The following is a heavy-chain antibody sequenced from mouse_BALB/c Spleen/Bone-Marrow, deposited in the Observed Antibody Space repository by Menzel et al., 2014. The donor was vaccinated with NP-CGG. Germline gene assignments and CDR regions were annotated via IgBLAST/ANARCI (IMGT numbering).Heavy chain of an antibody. J-gene: IGHJ1*01. Sequence: QVQLQQSGAELVKPGASVKLSCKASGYTFTSYWMHWVKQRPGQGLEWIGEINPSNGRTNYNERFKSKATLTVDKSSSTAYMQLSSLTSEDSAVYYCARGYDYWYFDVGGAGTTVTVSS. CDR3: ARGYDYWYFDV. CDR1: GYTFTSYW. D-gene: IGHD2-3*01. V-gene: IGHV1S81*02. CDR2: INPSNGRT.